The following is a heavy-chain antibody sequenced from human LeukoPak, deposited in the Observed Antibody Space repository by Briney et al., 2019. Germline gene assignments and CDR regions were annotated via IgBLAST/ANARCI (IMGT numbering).Heavy chain of an antibody. CDR1: GYSFISYW. Sequence: GESLKISCKGSGYSFISYWIGWVRQMPGKGLEWMGIIYPGDSDTRYSPSFQGQVTISADKSTTTAYLQWSSLKASDTAMYYCARRIAVAAKGPNWFDPWGQGTLVTVSS. CDR3: ARRIAVAAKGPNWFDP. D-gene: IGHD6-19*01. CDR2: IYPGDSDT. V-gene: IGHV5-51*01. J-gene: IGHJ5*02.